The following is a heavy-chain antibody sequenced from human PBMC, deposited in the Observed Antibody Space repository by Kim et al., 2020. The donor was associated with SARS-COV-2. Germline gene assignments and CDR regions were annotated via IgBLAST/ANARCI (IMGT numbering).Heavy chain of an antibody. Sequence: SETLSLTCAVYGGSFSGYYWSWIRQPPGKGLEWIGEINHSGSTNYNPSLKSRVTISVDTSKNQFSLKLSSVTAADTAVYYCARVRLRFLEWLSYYYYGMDVWGQGTTVTVSS. CDR2: INHSGST. CDR1: GGSFSGYY. D-gene: IGHD3-3*01. J-gene: IGHJ6*02. CDR3: ARVRLRFLEWLSYYYYGMDV. V-gene: IGHV4-34*01.